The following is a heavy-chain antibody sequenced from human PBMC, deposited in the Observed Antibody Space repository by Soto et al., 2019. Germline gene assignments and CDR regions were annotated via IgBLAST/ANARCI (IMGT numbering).Heavy chain of an antibody. V-gene: IGHV3-9*01. CDR2: ISWNSGSI. CDR3: AKAGKMATNAYYYGMDV. J-gene: IGHJ6*02. Sequence: GGSLRLSCAASGFTFDDYAMHWVRQAPGKGLEWVSGISWNSGSIGYADSVKGRFTISRDNAKNSLYLQMNSLRAEDTALYYCAKAGKMATNAYYYGMDVWGQGTTVTAP. CDR1: GFTFDDYA. D-gene: IGHD5-12*01.